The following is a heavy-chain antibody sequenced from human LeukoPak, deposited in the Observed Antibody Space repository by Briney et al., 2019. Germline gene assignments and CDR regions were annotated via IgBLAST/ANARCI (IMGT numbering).Heavy chain of an antibody. V-gene: IGHV3-13*04. D-gene: IGHD3-10*01. CDR1: GFTFSSYG. Sequence: GGSLRLSCAASGFTFSSYGMHWVHQVAGKGLEWVSGIGTAGDTYYAGSVKGRFTISRENTKNSLYLQMNSLRVGDTAVYYCGRGISGAFDICGQGTMVTVSS. CDR3: GRGISGAFDI. J-gene: IGHJ3*02. CDR2: IGTAGDT.